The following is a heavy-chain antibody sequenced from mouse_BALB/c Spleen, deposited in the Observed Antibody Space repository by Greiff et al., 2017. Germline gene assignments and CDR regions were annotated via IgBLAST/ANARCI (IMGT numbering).Heavy chain of an antibody. CDR1: GFTFSSYA. CDR3: ARHALLYYFDY. Sequence: EVNVVESGGGLVKPGGSLKLSCAASGFTFSSYAMSWVRQTPEKRLEWVATISSGGSYTYYPDSVKGRFTISRDNAKNTLYLQMSSLRSEDTAMYYCARHALLYYFDYWGQGTTLTVSS. J-gene: IGHJ2*01. CDR2: ISSGGSYT. D-gene: IGHD1-1*01. V-gene: IGHV5-9-3*01.